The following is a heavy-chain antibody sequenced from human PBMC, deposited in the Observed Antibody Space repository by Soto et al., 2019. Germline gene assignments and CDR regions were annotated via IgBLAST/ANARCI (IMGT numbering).Heavy chain of an antibody. CDR1: GVTFRTYG. Sequence: HVHLVESGGGVVQPGRSLRLSCVVSGVTFRTYGIHWVRQAPGKGLEWVPFLSYNGETNFYADSGKGRFTISKDTSKNTVFLQMNSLATEDTALYVCAKSDKGVFGVVMSPALDPFDVWGQGTLVAVSS. CDR2: LSYNGETN. CDR3: AKSDKGVFGVVMSPALDPFDV. D-gene: IGHD3-3*01. V-gene: IGHV3-30*18. J-gene: IGHJ3*01.